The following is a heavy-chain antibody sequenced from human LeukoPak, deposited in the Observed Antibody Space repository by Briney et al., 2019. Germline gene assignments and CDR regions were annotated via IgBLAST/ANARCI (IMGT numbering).Heavy chain of an antibody. CDR1: GFTFSSYS. J-gene: IGHJ4*01. V-gene: IGHV4-34*01. CDR3: ARGWTLKTPLGRVAGTSSRRGRYFDY. CDR2: INHSGST. Sequence: GSLRLSCAASGFTFSSYSMNWIRQSPGEGLEWMGEINHSGSTNYNPSLKSRVTISVDTSKNQFSLKLSSVTAADTAMYYCARGWTLKTPLGRVAGTSSRRGRYFDYWGQGTLVTVSS. D-gene: IGHD6-19*01.